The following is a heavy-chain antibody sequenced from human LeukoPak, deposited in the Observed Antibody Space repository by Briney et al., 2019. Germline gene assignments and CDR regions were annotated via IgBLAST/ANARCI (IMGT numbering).Heavy chain of an antibody. J-gene: IGHJ4*02. CDR3: ARGYCSSTSCYDMGGY. D-gene: IGHD2-2*01. CDR1: GYTFTVYY. Sequence: GASVTVSCKAFGYTFTVYYMHWVRQAPGQGLEWMGWINPNSGGTNYAQKFQGSVTMTRDTSISTAYMELSRLRSDDTAMYYCARGYCSSTSCYDMGGYWGQGTLVTVSS. V-gene: IGHV1-2*02. CDR2: INPNSGGT.